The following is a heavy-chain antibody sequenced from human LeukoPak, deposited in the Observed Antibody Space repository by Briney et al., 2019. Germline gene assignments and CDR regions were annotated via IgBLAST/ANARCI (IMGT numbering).Heavy chain of an antibody. D-gene: IGHD2-8*01. CDR2: INPSAVST. Sequence: GASVKVSCKASGYTFTTYFMHWLRQAPGQGLEWMGIINPSAVSTNYAQKFLGRVTMTRDTSTSTVYMELSSLRSEDTAVYYCARGNNNDHLAWFDPWGQGTLVTVSS. V-gene: IGHV1-46*01. CDR1: GYTFTTYF. CDR3: ARGNNNDHLAWFDP. J-gene: IGHJ5*02.